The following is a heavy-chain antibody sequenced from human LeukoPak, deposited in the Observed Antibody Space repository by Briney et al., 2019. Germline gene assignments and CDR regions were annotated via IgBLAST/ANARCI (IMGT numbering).Heavy chain of an antibody. CDR3: ARERGYCSSSACYTSDAFDI. CDR2: VSAYSGNT. D-gene: IGHD2-2*02. V-gene: IGHV1-18*01. Sequence: ASVKVSCKACGYTFSDFGISWVRQAPGQGLEWMGWVSAYSGNTNNTQKFQGRVSMTTDTATNTAYMELSRLRSDDTAVYYCARERGYCSSSACYTSDAFDIWGQGTMVTVYS. J-gene: IGHJ3*02. CDR1: GYTFSDFG.